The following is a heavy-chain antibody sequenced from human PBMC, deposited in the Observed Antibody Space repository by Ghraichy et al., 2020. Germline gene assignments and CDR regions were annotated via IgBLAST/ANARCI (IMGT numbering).Heavy chain of an antibody. Sequence: GGSLRLSCAASGFTFNTYSMSWVRQAPGKGLEWVSAITTSGGTTYYADSVKGRFTISRDNAKNTLYLQMNSLRAEDTAVYYCAKTVTNCGGDCFSSDLDYWGQGTLVNVSS. J-gene: IGHJ4*02. CDR3: AKTVTNCGGDCFSSDLDY. D-gene: IGHD2-21*02. V-gene: IGHV3-23*01. CDR2: ITTSGGTT. CDR1: GFTFNTYS.